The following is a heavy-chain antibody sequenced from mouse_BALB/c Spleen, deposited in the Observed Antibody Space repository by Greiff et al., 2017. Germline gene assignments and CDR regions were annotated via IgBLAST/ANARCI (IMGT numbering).Heavy chain of an antibody. D-gene: IGHD4-1*01. CDR1: GYTFTDYE. Sequence: QVQLQQSGAELVRPGASVTLSCKASGYTFTDYEMHWVKQTPVHGLEWIGAIDPETGGTAYNQKFKGKATLTADKSSSTAYMELRSLTSEDSAVYYCTTGTTFAYWGQGTLVTVSA. J-gene: IGHJ3*01. CDR3: TTGTTFAY. V-gene: IGHV1-15*01. CDR2: IDPETGGT.